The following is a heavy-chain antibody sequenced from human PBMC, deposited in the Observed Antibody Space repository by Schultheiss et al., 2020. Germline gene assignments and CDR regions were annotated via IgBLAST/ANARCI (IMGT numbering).Heavy chain of an antibody. J-gene: IGHJ4*02. Sequence: GGSLRLSCAASGFTFSSYAMSWVRQAPGKGLEWVSSISSSSSYIYYADSVKGRFTISRDNAKNSLYLQMNSLRAEDTAVYYCARLLITSGFDYWGQGTLVTVSS. CDR1: GFTFSSYA. CDR3: ARLLITSGFDY. CDR2: ISSSSSYI. D-gene: IGHD2-15*01. V-gene: IGHV3-21*01.